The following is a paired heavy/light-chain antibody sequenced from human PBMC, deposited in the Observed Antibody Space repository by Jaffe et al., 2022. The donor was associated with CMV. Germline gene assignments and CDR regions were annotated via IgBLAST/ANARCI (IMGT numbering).Light chain of an antibody. CDR1: QSVSSSS. J-gene: IGKJ1*01. CDR3: QHYGTSRT. V-gene: IGKV3-20*01. CDR2: GAS. Sequence: EIVLTQSPGTLSLSPGEGATLSCRASQSVSSSSLAWHQQKPGQAPRLLIYGASSRATGIPDRFSGSGSGTDFTLTISRLEPEDFAVYYCQHYGTSRTFGQGTKVEIK.
Heavy chain of an antibody. Sequence: QVHLVQSGAEVKKPGASVKVSCKASGYTFTSYGICWVRQAPGQGLEWMGWINVNSGKTKYAEKIQGRVTMTTDASTSTVYMELRSLTSDDTAVYYCARDVGDSSGPEAYWGQGTLVTVSS. CDR2: INVNSGKT. V-gene: IGHV1-18*01. CDR1: GYTFTSYG. J-gene: IGHJ4*02. D-gene: IGHD3-22*01. CDR3: ARDVGDSSGPEAY.